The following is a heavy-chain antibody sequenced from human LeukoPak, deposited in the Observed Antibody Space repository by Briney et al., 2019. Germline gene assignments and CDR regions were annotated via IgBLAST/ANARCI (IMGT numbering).Heavy chain of an antibody. V-gene: IGHV4-34*01. CDR1: GRSFSGYY. J-gene: IGHJ5*02. Sequence: PAETLSLACALYGRSFSGYYWSWTRPPPREGLGWDGEINHSGSTNYNPSLKSRGTISVDTPTNHFFLKLSSLTPAHTRVYYCVRTTMVRGVSMYNWFDPWGQGTLVTVSS. CDR2: INHSGST. D-gene: IGHD3-10*01. CDR3: VRTTMVRGVSMYNWFDP.